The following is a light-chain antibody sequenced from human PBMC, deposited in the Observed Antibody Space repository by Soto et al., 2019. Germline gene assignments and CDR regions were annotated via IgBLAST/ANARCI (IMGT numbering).Light chain of an antibody. J-gene: IGLJ1*01. CDR2: GVT. CDR3: SSFTSNRIYV. V-gene: IGLV1-40*01. Sequence: QSVLTQPPSVSGAPGQRVTISCTGSSSNIGARYDVHWYQQHPGRAPRLLIHGVTTRPSGISGRFSASKSGLTASLTISGLQPEDEADYYCSSFTSNRIYVFGPGTKVTVL. CDR1: SSNIGARYD.